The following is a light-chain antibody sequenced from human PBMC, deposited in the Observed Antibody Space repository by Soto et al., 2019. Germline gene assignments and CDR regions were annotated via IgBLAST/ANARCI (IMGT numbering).Light chain of an antibody. CDR3: QQSYSTPLT. CDR2: AAS. CDR1: QSISSY. J-gene: IGKJ4*01. V-gene: IGKV1-39*01. Sequence: DIQMTQSPSSLSASVGDRVTITCRASQSISSYLNWYQQKPGKAPKLLIYAASSLQSGVPSRFSGSGSGTAVTLTISSLQPEDFATDDCQQSYSTPLTFGVGTKVEIK.